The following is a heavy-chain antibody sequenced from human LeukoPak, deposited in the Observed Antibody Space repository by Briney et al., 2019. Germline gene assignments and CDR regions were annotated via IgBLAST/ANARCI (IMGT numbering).Heavy chain of an antibody. CDR1: GGTFSSYA. V-gene: IGHV1-69*06. CDR3: ATPGDYYGSGSPFDY. CDR2: IIPIFGTA. J-gene: IGHJ4*02. D-gene: IGHD3-10*01. Sequence: ASVKVSCKASGGTFSSYAISWVRQAPGQGLEWMGGIIPIFGTANYAQKFQGRVTITADKSTSTAYMELSSLRSEDTAVYYCATPGDYYGSGSPFDYWGQGTLVIVSS.